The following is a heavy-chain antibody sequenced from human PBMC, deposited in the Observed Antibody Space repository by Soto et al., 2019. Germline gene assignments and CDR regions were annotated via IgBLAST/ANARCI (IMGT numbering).Heavy chain of an antibody. CDR2: INAVNGDT. V-gene: IGHV1-3*01. J-gene: IGHJ3*02. CDR3: ASRHWHQFDAFDN. Sequence: QVQLVQSGAEVKKPGAAVKISCKASGYTFTTSTMHWVRQAPGQRLEWMGWINAVNGDTKYSQKLQGRVTITRDTSANTVYMDLSSLIYEDTAVYYCASRHWHQFDAFDNWCQGTMVTVSS. CDR1: GYTFTTST. D-gene: IGHD2-2*01.